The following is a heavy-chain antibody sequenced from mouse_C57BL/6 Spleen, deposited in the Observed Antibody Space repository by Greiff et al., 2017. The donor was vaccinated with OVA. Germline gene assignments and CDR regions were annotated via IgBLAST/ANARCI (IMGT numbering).Heavy chain of an antibody. CDR3: ARIYDGFSAWFAY. D-gene: IGHD2-3*01. J-gene: IGHJ3*01. Sequence: VQLQQPGAELVRPGSSVKLSCKASGYTFTSYWMDWVKQRPGQGLEWIGNIYPSDSETHYNQKFKDKATLTVDKSSSTAYMQLSSLTSEDYSVYYCARIYDGFSAWFAYWGQGTLVTVSA. CDR1: GYTFTSYW. CDR2: IYPSDSET. V-gene: IGHV1-61*01.